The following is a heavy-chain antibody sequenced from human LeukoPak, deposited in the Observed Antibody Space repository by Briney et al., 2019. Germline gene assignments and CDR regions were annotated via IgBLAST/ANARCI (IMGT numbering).Heavy chain of an antibody. CDR3: AILGLASSRWGLHGGR. CDR1: GYRFPSYW. D-gene: IGHD6-13*01. V-gene: IGHV5-51*01. J-gene: IGHJ4*02. Sequence: GESLEISRKGSGYRFPSYWIGLVRQIPGKGPGVVGSIYPGDSYTRYRPSFQGQGTISGDKTISTAYLQWSRLKASDTAMHYCAILGLASSRWGLHGGRWGQGTLVTVSS. CDR2: IYPGDSYT.